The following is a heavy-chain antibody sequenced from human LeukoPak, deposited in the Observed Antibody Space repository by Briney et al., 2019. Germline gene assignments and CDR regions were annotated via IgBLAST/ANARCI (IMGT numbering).Heavy chain of an antibody. V-gene: IGHV1-69*04. J-gene: IGHJ4*02. D-gene: IGHD3-22*01. Sequence: ASVKVSCKASGGTFSSYAISWVRQAPGQGLEWMGRIIPIFGIANYAQKFQGRVTITAEKSTSTAYMELSSLRSEDTAVYYCAREGGEAYYYDSSGYYYYDYWGQGTLVTVSS. CDR3: AREGGEAYYYDSSGYYYYDY. CDR2: IIPIFGIA. CDR1: GGTFSSYA.